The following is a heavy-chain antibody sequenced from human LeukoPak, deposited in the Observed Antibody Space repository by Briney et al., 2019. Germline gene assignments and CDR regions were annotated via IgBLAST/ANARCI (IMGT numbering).Heavy chain of an antibody. D-gene: IGHD6-13*01. V-gene: IGHV3-30*02. CDR2: IPYDGSDK. J-gene: IGHJ4*02. CDR3: AKDPRYIAAAGTYFDY. CDR1: GVGFGSRS. Sequence: LSVAERGVGFGSRSRRWVHQYQNKGLEWVAFIPYDGSDKFYAYSVKGRFTISRDNSKNTLYLQMNSLRAEDTAVYYCAKDPRYIAAAGTYFDYWGQGTLVTVSS.